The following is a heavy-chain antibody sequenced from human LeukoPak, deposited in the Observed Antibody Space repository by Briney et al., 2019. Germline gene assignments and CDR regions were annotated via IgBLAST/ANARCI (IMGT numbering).Heavy chain of an antibody. D-gene: IGHD3-10*01. CDR1: GFTFSSYA. Sequence: GGSLRLSCAASGFTFSSYAMHWVRQAPGKGLEWLAYIRFDGTSTYYADFVKGRFTISRDNSKNTLYLQMNSLKPEDTAVYYCARDQAGSGHYADYWGQGTLVTVSS. CDR2: IRFDGTST. J-gene: IGHJ4*02. CDR3: ARDQAGSGHYADY. V-gene: IGHV3-30*02.